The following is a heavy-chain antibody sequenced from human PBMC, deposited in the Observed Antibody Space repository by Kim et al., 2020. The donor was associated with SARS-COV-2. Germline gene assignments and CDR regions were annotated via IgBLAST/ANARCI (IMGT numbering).Heavy chain of an antibody. Sequence: GGSLRLSCAASGFTFSNYAMHWVRQAPGKGLEYISVISSNGGSTYYVDSVKGRFTISSDNSKNTLYLQMGSLRTEDMAVYYCVRSGEGFDYWGQGTLVT. CDR2: ISSNGGST. CDR1: GFTFSNYA. CDR3: VRSGEGFDY. D-gene: IGHD3-10*01. J-gene: IGHJ4*02. V-gene: IGHV3-64*02.